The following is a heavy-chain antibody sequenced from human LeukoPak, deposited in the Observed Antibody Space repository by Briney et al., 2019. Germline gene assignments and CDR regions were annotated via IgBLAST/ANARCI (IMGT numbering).Heavy chain of an antibody. D-gene: IGHD1-26*01. V-gene: IGHV1-8*01. J-gene: IGHJ4*02. CDR3: ARGHRYSGSSPTHY. Sequence: ASVKVSCKXPGYTFTSYDINWVRQATGQGLERMGWMNPNSGNTGYSQKFQGRVTMTRNTSISTAYMELSSLRSEDTAVYYCARGHRYSGSSPTHYWGQGTLVTVSS. CDR2: MNPNSGNT. CDR1: GYTFTSYD.